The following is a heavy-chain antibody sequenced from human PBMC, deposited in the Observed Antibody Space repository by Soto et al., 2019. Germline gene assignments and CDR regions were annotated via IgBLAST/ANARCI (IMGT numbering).Heavy chain of an antibody. CDR1: GFSFRGYA. D-gene: IGHD2-21*02. Sequence: GGSLRLSCAASGFSFRGYAMYWVRQAPGKGLEWVAIISFDGSNTYYADSVEGRFTISRDNSNSSLFLEMDSLRPEDTAVYYCAKAPWREYCGGDCFVDYWGQGTLVTVSS. CDR2: ISFDGSNT. CDR3: AKAPWREYCGGDCFVDY. V-gene: IGHV3-30*18. J-gene: IGHJ4*02.